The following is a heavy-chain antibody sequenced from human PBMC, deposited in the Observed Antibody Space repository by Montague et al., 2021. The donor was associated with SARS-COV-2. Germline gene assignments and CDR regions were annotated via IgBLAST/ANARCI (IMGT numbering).Heavy chain of an antibody. CDR2: IKQDESEK. CDR3: AKNGGAHGLDV. J-gene: IGHJ6*02. Sequence: SLRLSCAASGFTFSNNWMSWVRQAPGKGLEWVANIKQDESEKNYVDSVKGRFSISRDNAKNSLYLQMDNLRAEDTAIYYCAKNGGAHGLDVWGQGTSVSVSS. D-gene: IGHD4-23*01. V-gene: IGHV3-7*01. CDR1: GFTFSNNW.